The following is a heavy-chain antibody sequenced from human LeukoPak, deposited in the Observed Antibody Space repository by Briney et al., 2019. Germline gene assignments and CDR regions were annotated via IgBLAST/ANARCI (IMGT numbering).Heavy chain of an antibody. CDR1: GFTFSTYA. D-gene: IGHD3-10*01. Sequence: GGSLRLSCAASGFTFSTYAMNWVRQAPGKGLEWVSTIAPNGATYYADSVKGRFTVSRDNSKNTLFLQMNSLRAEDMAVYYCAKYRIITRSPFDYWGQGTLVTVSS. CDR3: AKYRIITRSPFDY. CDR2: IAPNGAT. V-gene: IGHV3-23*01. J-gene: IGHJ4*02.